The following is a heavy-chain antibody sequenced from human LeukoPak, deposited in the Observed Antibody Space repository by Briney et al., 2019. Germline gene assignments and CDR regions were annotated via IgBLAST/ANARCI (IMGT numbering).Heavy chain of an antibody. D-gene: IGHD6-19*01. Sequence: PSETLSLTCTVSGDSITSNSDYWGWIRQPPGKGLEWIGSIYYSGSTNYNPSLKSRVTISLDTSKNQFSLKLSSVTAADTAVYYCARLSSGQSLVQDYWGQGTLVIVSS. V-gene: IGHV4-61*05. CDR1: GDSITSNSDY. CDR3: ARLSSGQSLVQDY. CDR2: IYYSGST. J-gene: IGHJ4*02.